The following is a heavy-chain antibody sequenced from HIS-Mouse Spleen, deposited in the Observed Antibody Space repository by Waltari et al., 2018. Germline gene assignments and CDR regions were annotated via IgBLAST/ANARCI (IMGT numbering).Heavy chain of an antibody. CDR3: ARVPDIVVVVAANGAFDI. CDR1: GGSISSSSYY. Sequence: QLQLQESGPGLVKPSETLSLTCTVSGGSISSSSYYWGWIRQPPGKGLEWMGRIYYSESTYCHPALTSRVTISVDTSKNQFSLKLSSVTAADTAVYYCARVPDIVVVVAANGAFDIWGQGTMVTVSS. J-gene: IGHJ3*02. V-gene: IGHV4-39*07. CDR2: IYYSEST. D-gene: IGHD2-15*01.